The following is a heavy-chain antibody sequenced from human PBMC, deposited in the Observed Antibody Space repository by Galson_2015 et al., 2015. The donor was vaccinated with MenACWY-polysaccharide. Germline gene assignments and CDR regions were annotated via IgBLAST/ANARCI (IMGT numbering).Heavy chain of an antibody. J-gene: IGHJ4*02. V-gene: IGHV4-31*02. D-gene: IGHD2-21*02. Sequence: YYNPSLRSRVSISRDTSKNQFSLRLTSVTGADTARYYCARGVYCGGDCYSGTDYWGQGILVTVSS. CDR3: ARGVYCGGDCYSGTDY.